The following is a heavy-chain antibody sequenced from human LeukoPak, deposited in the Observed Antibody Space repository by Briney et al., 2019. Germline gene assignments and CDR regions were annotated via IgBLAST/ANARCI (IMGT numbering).Heavy chain of an antibody. V-gene: IGHV5-51*01. Sequence: GESLKISCKGSGYSFTSYWIAWVRQIPGKGLGWMGIIYPGDSDTRYSPSFHGQVTMSADKSISTTYLQWSSLKASDTAMYYCARRGYCSGGDCFSAAFDLWGQGTMVTVSS. CDR3: ARRGYCSGGDCFSAAFDL. CDR1: GYSFTSYW. CDR2: IYPGDSDT. D-gene: IGHD2-15*01. J-gene: IGHJ3*01.